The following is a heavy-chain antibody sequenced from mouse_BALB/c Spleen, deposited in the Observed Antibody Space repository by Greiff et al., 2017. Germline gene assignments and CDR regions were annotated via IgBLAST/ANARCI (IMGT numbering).Heavy chain of an antibody. Sequence: VQLQQSGAELAKPGASVKMSCKASGYTFTSYWMHWVKQRPGQGLEWIGYINPSTGYTEYNQKFKDKATLTADKSSSTAYMQLSSLTSEDSAVYYCARLNWDGFAYWGQGTLVTVSA. V-gene: IGHV1-7*01. D-gene: IGHD4-1*01. CDR3: ARLNWDGFAY. CDR2: INPSTGYT. CDR1: GYTFTSYW. J-gene: IGHJ3*01.